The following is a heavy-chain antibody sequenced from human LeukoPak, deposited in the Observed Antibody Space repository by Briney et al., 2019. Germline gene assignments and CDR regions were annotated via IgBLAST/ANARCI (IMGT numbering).Heavy chain of an antibody. J-gene: IGHJ4*02. CDR3: ARGGLYDYVWGSYRRQSFDY. CDR1: GFTFSSSE. Sequence: PGGSLRLSCAASGFTFSSSEMNWVRQAPGKGLEWVSYISSSGSNIYYADSVKGRFTISRDNAKNSLYLQMNSLRDEDTAVYYCARGGLYDYVWGSYRRQSFDYWGQGTLVTVSS. V-gene: IGHV3-48*03. D-gene: IGHD3-16*02. CDR2: ISSSGSNI.